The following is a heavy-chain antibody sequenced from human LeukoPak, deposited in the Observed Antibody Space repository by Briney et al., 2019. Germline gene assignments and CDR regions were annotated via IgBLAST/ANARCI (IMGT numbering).Heavy chain of an antibody. D-gene: IGHD3-10*01. Sequence: PGGSLRLSCAASGFTFSSYEMNWVRQAPGKGLEWVTFIQYDGSNKYYADSVKGRFTISRDNSKNTVYLQMNSLRTGDTAVYYCARSLTMVRAYDYWGQGTLVTVSS. CDR1: GFTFSSYE. V-gene: IGHV3-30*04. CDR3: ARSLTMVRAYDY. J-gene: IGHJ4*02. CDR2: IQYDGSNK.